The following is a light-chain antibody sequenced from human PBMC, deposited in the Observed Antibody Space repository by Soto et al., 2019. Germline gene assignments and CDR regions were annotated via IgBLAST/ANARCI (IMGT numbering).Light chain of an antibody. V-gene: IGKV3-20*01. Sequence: EIVLTQSPGTLSLSRGERATLSCRASQSISSSYLAWYQHKPGQAPRLLIYGASSRATGIPDRFSGSGSGTDFTVTISRLEPEDFVVYYWQQYDNSPWTFGQGTKVEIK. CDR3: QQYDNSPWT. CDR2: GAS. J-gene: IGKJ1*01. CDR1: QSISSSY.